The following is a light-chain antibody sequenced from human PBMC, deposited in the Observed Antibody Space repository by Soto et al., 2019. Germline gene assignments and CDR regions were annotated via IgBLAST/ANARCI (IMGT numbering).Light chain of an antibody. J-gene: IGLJ3*02. CDR2: EVS. V-gene: IGLV2-14*01. CDR1: SSDVGGYNY. CDR3: SSYTGSNIV. Sequence: QSVLTQPASVSGSPGQSITISCTGTSSDVGGYNYVSWYQQHPGKAPKFMIYEVSNRPSGVSSRFSGSKSGNTASLTISGLQAEDEAEYYCSSYTGSNIVFGGGTKLTVL.